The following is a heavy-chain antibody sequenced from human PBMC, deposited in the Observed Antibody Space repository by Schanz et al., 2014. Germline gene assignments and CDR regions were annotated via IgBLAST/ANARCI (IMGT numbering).Heavy chain of an antibody. CDR2: MIGSGSSV. Sequence: EVQLVESGGGLVQPGRSLRLSCVASGFTFSIYGMSWVRQAPGKGLEWVSRMIGSGSSVFYADSVKGRFTISRDNLKNTVYLQMNSLLAGDTAVYYCAKDGRLPDYGTGSDFDYWGQGTLVAVSS. CDR3: AKDGRLPDYGTGSDFDY. D-gene: IGHD3-16*01. J-gene: IGHJ4*02. V-gene: IGHV3-23*04. CDR1: GFTFSIYG.